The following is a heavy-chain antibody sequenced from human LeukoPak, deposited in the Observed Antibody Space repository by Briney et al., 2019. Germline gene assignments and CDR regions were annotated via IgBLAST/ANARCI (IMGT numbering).Heavy chain of an antibody. CDR2: ITWNSDDM. CDR1: GFTFDGFG. V-gene: IGHV3-9*01. J-gene: IGHJ4*02. D-gene: IGHD3-9*01. Sequence: GRSLRLSCAASGFTFDGFGMYWVRQAPGKGLEWVSGITWNSDDMAYADSVKGRFTISRDNAKNCLYLQMNSLRVEDTALYYCTKVTDWRTGFDYWGQGTLVTVSS. CDR3: TKVTDWRTGFDY.